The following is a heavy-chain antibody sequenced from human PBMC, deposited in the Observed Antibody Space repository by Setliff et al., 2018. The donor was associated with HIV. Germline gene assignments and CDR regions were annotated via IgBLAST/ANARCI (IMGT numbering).Heavy chain of an antibody. CDR3: ARGHDNKYYYFYYMDV. V-gene: IGHV4-4*02. J-gene: IGHJ6*03. CDR1: GGSISSSNW. CDR2: IYFSGHT. D-gene: IGHD3-9*01. Sequence: SETLSLTCAVSGGSISSSNWWSWVRQPPGKGLEWIGEIYFSGHTNYNPSLKSRVIMSVDTSRNQFSLKLSSVTAADTAVYYCARGHDNKYYYFYYMDVWGKGTTVTVSS.